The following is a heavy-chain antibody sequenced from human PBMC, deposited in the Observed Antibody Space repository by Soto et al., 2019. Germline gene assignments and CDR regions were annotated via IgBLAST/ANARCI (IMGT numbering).Heavy chain of an antibody. Sequence: QVQLQESGPGLVQASQTLSLTYTVSGGPITTGGHFWSWIRRSPGKGLEWIGYIYYSGTTHYNPSLKSRVTISIDTSKKQFSLNLSSVTAADTAVYYCARAVSGSYLDSWGQGTLVTVSS. CDR1: GGPITTGGHF. J-gene: IGHJ4*02. CDR2: IYYSGTT. D-gene: IGHD1-26*01. V-gene: IGHV4-31*03. CDR3: ARAVSGSYLDS.